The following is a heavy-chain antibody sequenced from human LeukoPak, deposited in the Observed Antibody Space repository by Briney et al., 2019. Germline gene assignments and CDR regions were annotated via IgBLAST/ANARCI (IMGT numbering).Heavy chain of an antibody. CDR1: GYTFTSYG. CDR2: ISAYNGNT. V-gene: IGHV1-18*01. CDR3: ARAMVRGVIHFDF. Sequence: ASVKVSCKACGYTFTSYGIRWVRQAPGQGLEWMGWISAYNGNTNYAQKLQGRVTMTTDTSTSTAYMELRSLRSDDTAVYYCARAMVRGVIHFDFWGQGTLVTVSS. J-gene: IGHJ4*02. D-gene: IGHD3-10*01.